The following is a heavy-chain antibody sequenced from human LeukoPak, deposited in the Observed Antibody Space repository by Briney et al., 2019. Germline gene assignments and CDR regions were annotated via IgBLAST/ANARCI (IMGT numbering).Heavy chain of an antibody. D-gene: IGHD6-6*01. Sequence: TGGSLRLSCAVSGITFSSFWMSWVRQAPGKGLEWVANIKQDGSEKYYVDSVKGRFTISRDNAKNSVYLQMNSLRAEDTAVYYCARAQLWVDYWGQGTLVTVSS. J-gene: IGHJ4*02. V-gene: IGHV3-7*01. CDR3: ARAQLWVDY. CDR2: IKQDGSEK. CDR1: GITFSSFW.